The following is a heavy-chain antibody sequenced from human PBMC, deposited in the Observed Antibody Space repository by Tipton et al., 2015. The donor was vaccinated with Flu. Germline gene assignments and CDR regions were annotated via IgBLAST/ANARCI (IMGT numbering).Heavy chain of an antibody. J-gene: IGHJ5*02. Sequence: TLSLTCDVSGDSIINSAYYWGWFRQPPGKGLEWIGNIFHSGSTYYNPSLWSRLSISVDRSKNLFSLNLRSVTAADTAVYYCARRDFSNYVSDPKNWFDPWGQGTLVTVSS. V-gene: IGHV4-38-2*01. CDR3: ARRDFSNYVSDPKNWFDP. CDR2: IFHSGST. D-gene: IGHD4-11*01. CDR1: GDSIINSAYY.